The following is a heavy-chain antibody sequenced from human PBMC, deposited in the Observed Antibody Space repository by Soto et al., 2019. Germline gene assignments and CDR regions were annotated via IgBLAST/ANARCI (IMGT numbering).Heavy chain of an antibody. CDR1: GFTFSSSA. J-gene: IGHJ3*02. CDR2: ISGSGGST. D-gene: IGHD3-22*01. CDR3: AKVKARYYDSSGYYPNAFDI. V-gene: IGHV3-23*01. Sequence: PGGSLRLSCAASGFTFSSSAMSWVRQAPGKGLEWVSAISGSGGSTYYADSVKGRFTISRDNSKNTLYLQMNSLRAEDTAVYYCAKVKARYYDSSGYYPNAFDIWGQGTMVTVSS.